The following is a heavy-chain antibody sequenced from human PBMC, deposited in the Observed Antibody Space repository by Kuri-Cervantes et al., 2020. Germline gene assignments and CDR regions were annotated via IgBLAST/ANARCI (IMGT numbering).Heavy chain of an antibody. CDR2: IYYSGST. CDR1: GGSISSYY. Sequence: SETLSLTCTVSGGSISSYYWSWIRQPPGKGLEWIGYIYYSGSTNYNPSLKSRVTISVDTSKNQFSLKLSSVTAADTAVYYCARGRHYYDSSGQTKPAFDIWGQGTMVTVSS. CDR3: ARGRHYYDSSGQTKPAFDI. D-gene: IGHD3-22*01. V-gene: IGHV4-59*12. J-gene: IGHJ3*02.